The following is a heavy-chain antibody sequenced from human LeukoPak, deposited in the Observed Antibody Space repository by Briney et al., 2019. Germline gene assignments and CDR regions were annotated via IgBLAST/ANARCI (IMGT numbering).Heavy chain of an antibody. J-gene: IGHJ4*02. V-gene: IGHV3-21*01. CDR2: ISSDSNYI. D-gene: IGHD3-22*01. CDR1: GFTFSSYS. Sequence: GGSLRLSCAASGFTFSSYSMNWVRQAPGKGLEWVSSISSDSNYIYYADSVKGRFTISRDNSKNTLYLQMNSLRAEDTAVYYCAKEPRITMIVVVSPYFDYWGQGTLVTVSS. CDR3: AKEPRITMIVVVSPYFDY.